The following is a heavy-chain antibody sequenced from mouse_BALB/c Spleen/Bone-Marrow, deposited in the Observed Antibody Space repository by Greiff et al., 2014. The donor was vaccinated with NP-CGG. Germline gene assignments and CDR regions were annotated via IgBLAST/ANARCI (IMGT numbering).Heavy chain of an antibody. CDR3: VCYCYGISSFAY. D-gene: IGHD1-1*01. CDR1: GFNIKDTY. V-gene: IGHV14-3*02. Sequence: EVQLQQSGAELVKPGAAVKLSCTGSGFNIKDTYMHWVKQRPEQGLEWIGRIDPANGNTKYDPKFQGEATITADTSSNTAYLQFSSLTSEDTAVYYCVCYCYGISSFAYWGQGTLVTVSA. CDR2: IDPANGNT. J-gene: IGHJ3*01.